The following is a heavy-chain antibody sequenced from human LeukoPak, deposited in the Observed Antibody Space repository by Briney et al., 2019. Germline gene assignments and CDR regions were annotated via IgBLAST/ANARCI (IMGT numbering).Heavy chain of an antibody. Sequence: GGSLRLSCAASGFTVSSNYMSWVRQAPGKGLEWVSVIYSGGSTYYADSVKGRFTISRDNSKNTLYLQMNSLRAEDTAVFYCAREATDYGGNRDFDFWGQGTLVTVSS. CDR2: IYSGGST. V-gene: IGHV3-66*01. CDR3: AREATDYGGNRDFDF. D-gene: IGHD4-23*01. J-gene: IGHJ4*02. CDR1: GFTVSSNY.